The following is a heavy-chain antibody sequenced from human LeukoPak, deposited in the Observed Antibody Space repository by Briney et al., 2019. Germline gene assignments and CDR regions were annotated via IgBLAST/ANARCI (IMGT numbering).Heavy chain of an antibody. V-gene: IGHV1-2*02. J-gene: IGHJ4*02. Sequence: GASVKVSCKASGYTFTGYYMHWVRQAPGQGLEWMGWINPNSGGTNYAQKFQGRVTMTRDTSISTAYMELSRLRSDDTAVYYCARGDVVVTATRDYWGQGTLVTVSS. D-gene: IGHD2-21*02. CDR1: GYTFTGYY. CDR2: INPNSGGT. CDR3: ARGDVVVTATRDY.